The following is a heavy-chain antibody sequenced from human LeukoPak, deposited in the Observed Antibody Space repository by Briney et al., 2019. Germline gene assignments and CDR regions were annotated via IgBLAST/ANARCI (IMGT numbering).Heavy chain of an antibody. D-gene: IGHD5-24*01. Sequence: SETLSLTCTVSGGSISSYYWSWIRQPPGKGLEWIGYIYYSGSTNYNPSLKSRVTISVGTSKNQFSLKLSSVTAADTAVYYCARAVRDGYNSDAFDIWGQGTMVTVSS. CDR2: IYYSGST. V-gene: IGHV4-59*01. CDR3: ARAVRDGYNSDAFDI. CDR1: GGSISSYY. J-gene: IGHJ3*02.